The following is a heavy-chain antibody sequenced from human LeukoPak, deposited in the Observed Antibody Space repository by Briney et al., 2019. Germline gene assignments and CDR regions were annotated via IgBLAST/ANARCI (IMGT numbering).Heavy chain of an antibody. V-gene: IGHV4-34*01. CDR2: INHSGST. Sequence: SETRSLTCAVYGGSFSGYYWSWIRQPPGKGLEWIGEINHSGSTNYNPSLKSRVTISVDTSKNQFSLKLSSVTAADTAVYYCARGLTYYYDSSGYLRENWFDPWGQGTLVTVSS. D-gene: IGHD3-22*01. CDR1: GGSFSGYY. J-gene: IGHJ5*02. CDR3: ARGLTYYYDSSGYLRENWFDP.